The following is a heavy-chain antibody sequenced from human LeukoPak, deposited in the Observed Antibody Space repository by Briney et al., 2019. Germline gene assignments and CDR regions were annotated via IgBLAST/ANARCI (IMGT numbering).Heavy chain of an antibody. CDR3: ARDLRDGSQGYYYYMDV. Sequence: SETLSLTCTVSGGSISSYYWNWIRQPPGKGLEWIGSISDSGSTDYNPSLKSRVTISVDTSKNQFSLKLSSVTAADTAVYYCARDLRDGSQGYYYYMDVWGKGTTVTVSS. CDR2: ISDSGST. J-gene: IGHJ6*03. D-gene: IGHD5-24*01. CDR1: GGSISSYY. V-gene: IGHV4-59*01.